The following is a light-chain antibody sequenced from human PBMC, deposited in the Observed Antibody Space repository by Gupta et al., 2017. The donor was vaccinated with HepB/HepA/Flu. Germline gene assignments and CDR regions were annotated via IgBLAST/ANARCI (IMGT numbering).Light chain of an antibody. CDR1: QIISSY. CDR2: SAS. V-gene: IGKV1-39*01. CDR3: QQSDSTPLT. J-gene: IGKJ4*01. Sequence: DIQMTQSPSSLSASVGDRVTITCRASQIISSYLNWYQQKPGKAPKLLIYSASSLQRGVPSRFTGSGSGTDFTLTINSLQPEDFATYYCQQSDSTPLTFGGGTKVDIK.